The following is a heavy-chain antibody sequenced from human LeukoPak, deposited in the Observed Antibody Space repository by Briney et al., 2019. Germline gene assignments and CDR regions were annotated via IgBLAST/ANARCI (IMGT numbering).Heavy chain of an antibody. CDR1: GFTFSSYS. CDR3: ARVQYQLLFFDS. V-gene: IGHV3-48*04. J-gene: IGHJ4*02. CDR2: ISTSSSTI. Sequence: GGSLRLSCAASGFTFSSYSMNWVRQAPGKGLEWVSYISTSSSTIYYADSVKGRFTISRDNAKNSLYLQMNSLRAEDTAVYYCARVQYQLLFFDSWGQGSLVTVSS. D-gene: IGHD2-2*01.